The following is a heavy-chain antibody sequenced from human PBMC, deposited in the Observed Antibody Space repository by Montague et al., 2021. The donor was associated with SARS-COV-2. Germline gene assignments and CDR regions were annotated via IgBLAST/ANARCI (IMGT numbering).Heavy chain of an antibody. D-gene: IGHD3-3*01. CDR3: ARGSAYYDFWSGLLDY. CDR1: GFTFSSYS. J-gene: IGHJ4*02. V-gene: IGHV3-21*01. CDR2: ISSSSSYI. Sequence: SLRLSCAASGFTFSSYSMNWVRQAPGKGLEWVSSISSSSSYIYYSDSVXGRFTISRDNAKNSLYLQMNSLRAEDTAVYYCARGSAYYDFWSGLLDYWGQGTLVTVSS.